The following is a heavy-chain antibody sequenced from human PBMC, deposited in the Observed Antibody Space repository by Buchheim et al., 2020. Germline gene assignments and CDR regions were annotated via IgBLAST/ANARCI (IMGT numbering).Heavy chain of an antibody. D-gene: IGHD5-24*01. J-gene: IGHJ4*02. V-gene: IGHV3-48*01. CDR3: ARGAQKMATIPDY. CDR1: GFTFSSYS. CDR2: ISSSSSTI. Sequence: EVQLVESGGGLVQPGGSLRLSCAASGFTFSSYSMNWVRQAPGKGLEWVSYISSSSSTIYYADSVKGRFTISRDNAKNSQYLQMNSLRAEDTAVYYCARGAQKMATIPDYWGQGTL.